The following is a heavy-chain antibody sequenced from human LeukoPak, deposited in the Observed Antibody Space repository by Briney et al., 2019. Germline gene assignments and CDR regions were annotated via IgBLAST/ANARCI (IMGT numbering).Heavy chain of an antibody. D-gene: IGHD1-26*01. CDR2: IKKDETEI. J-gene: IGHJ5*02. Sequence: GGSLRLSCTASGFSFRNTWMSWVRQAPGKGLEWVANIKKDETEIYYADSVKGRFTISRDNAKRSLYLQMNALRAADTAVYYCATLNWDDGEVSGFDHWGRGIMVTVS. CDR3: ATLNWDDGEVSGFDH. CDR1: GFSFRNTW. V-gene: IGHV3-7*01.